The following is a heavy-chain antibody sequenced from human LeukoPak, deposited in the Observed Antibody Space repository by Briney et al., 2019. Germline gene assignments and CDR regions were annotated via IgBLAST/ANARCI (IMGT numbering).Heavy chain of an antibody. V-gene: IGHV4-39*02. CDR1: GGSISSSSYY. CDR2: IYYSGST. D-gene: IGHD6-19*01. Sequence: PSETLSLTXTVSGGSISSSSYYWGWIRQPPGKGLEWIGSIYYSGSTYYNPSLKSRVTISVDTSKNQFSLKLSSVTAADTAVYYCAREVAVAGQYYFDYWGQGTLVTVSS. CDR3: AREVAVAGQYYFDY. J-gene: IGHJ4*02.